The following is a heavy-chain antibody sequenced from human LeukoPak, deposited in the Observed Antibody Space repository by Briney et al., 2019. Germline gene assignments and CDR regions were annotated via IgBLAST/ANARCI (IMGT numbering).Heavy chain of an antibody. J-gene: IGHJ6*02. CDR2: ISAYNGKT. CDR1: GYTLTSYG. D-gene: IGHD6-6*01. Sequence: ASVKVSCKASGYTLTSYGISWVRQAPGQGLEWMGWISAYNGKTNYAQKLQGRDTMTTDTSTSTAYMELRSLRSDDTAVYYCARVGGYYSSSSVDQDVWGQGTTVTVSS. CDR3: ARVGGYYSSSSVDQDV. V-gene: IGHV1-18*01.